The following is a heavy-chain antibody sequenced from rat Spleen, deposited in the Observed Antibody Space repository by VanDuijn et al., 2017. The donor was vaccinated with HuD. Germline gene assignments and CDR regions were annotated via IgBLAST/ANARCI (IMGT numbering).Heavy chain of an antibody. V-gene: IGHV3-3*01. CDR3: ARDFYFDH. CDR2: INNAGST. Sequence: EVQLQESGPGLVKPSQSLSLTCSVTGYSITSNYWGWIRKFPGNKLEWMGYINNAGSTNYNPSLKSRISITRDTSKNQFFLQVNSVTTEDTATYYCARDFYFDHWGQGVMVTVSS. CDR1: GYSITSNY. J-gene: IGHJ2*01.